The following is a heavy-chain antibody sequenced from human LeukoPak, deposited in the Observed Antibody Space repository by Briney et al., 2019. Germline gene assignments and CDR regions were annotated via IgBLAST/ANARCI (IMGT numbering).Heavy chain of an antibody. Sequence: GGSLRLSCEASGCTFNKFAMSWVRQAPGKGPEWVSAIGSSGATTFYADSVKGRCTISRDNSKNTVYLEMNSLRAEDTAIYYCAKVSVGPLSRPTHVALYYGMDVWGQGTTVTVSS. J-gene: IGHJ6*02. V-gene: IGHV3-23*01. CDR3: AKVSVGPLSRPTHVALYYGMDV. D-gene: IGHD2-8*01. CDR2: IGSSGATT. CDR1: GCTFNKFA.